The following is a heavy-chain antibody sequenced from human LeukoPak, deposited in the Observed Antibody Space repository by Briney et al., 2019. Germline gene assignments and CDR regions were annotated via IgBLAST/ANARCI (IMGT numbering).Heavy chain of an antibody. Sequence: SVKVSCKASGGTFSSYAISWVRQAPGQGLEWMGGIIPIFGTANYAQKFQGRVTITADKSTSTAYMELSSLRSEDTAVYYCARVGPWDCSGGSCYVTYAFDIWGQGTMVTVSS. CDR3: ARVGPWDCSGGSCYVTYAFDI. CDR2: IIPIFGTA. D-gene: IGHD2-15*01. CDR1: GGTFSSYA. V-gene: IGHV1-69*06. J-gene: IGHJ3*02.